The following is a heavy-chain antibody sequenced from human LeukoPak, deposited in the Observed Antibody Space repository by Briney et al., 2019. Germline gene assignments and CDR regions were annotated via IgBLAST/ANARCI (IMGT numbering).Heavy chain of an antibody. CDR1: GFTFSSYA. CDR2: IGASGGGI. V-gene: IGHV3-23*01. CDR3: ARVFYGSGSYYLYYYYYMDV. D-gene: IGHD3-10*01. Sequence: GGSLRLSCEASGFTFSSYAMSWVRQAPGKGLEWASSIGASGGGIFYADSVKGRFTISRDNAKNSLYLQMNSLRAEDTALYYCARVFYGSGSYYLYYYYYMDVWGKGTTVTVSS. J-gene: IGHJ6*03.